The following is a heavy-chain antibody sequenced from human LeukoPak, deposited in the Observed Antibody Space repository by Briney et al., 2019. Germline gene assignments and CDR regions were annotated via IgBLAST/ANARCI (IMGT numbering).Heavy chain of an antibody. CDR2: IYYSGST. CDR1: GGSIISGGHY. J-gene: IGHJ4*02. CDR3: ARDAGDYGSGSYYQKLYYFDY. D-gene: IGHD3-10*01. V-gene: IGHV4-31*03. Sequence: SQTLSLTCTVSGGSIISGGHYWSWIRQHPGKGLEWIGYIYYSGSTYYNPSLKSRVTISVDTSKNQFSLKLSSVTAADTAVYYCARDAGDYGSGSYYQKLYYFDYWGQGTLVTVSS.